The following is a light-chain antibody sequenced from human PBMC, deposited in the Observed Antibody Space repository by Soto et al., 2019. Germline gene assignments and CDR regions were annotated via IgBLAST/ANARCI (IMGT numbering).Light chain of an antibody. Sequence: DIQMTQSPSTLSASVGDRVTITCRASQSISSWLAWYQQKPGKAPNLLIFDASSLESGVPSRFSSSGSGTEFTLTISSLQPDDFAAYYCQQYKSYFHTCGQGTKLEIK. CDR1: QSISSW. CDR2: DAS. V-gene: IGKV1-5*01. CDR3: QQYKSYFHT. J-gene: IGKJ2*01.